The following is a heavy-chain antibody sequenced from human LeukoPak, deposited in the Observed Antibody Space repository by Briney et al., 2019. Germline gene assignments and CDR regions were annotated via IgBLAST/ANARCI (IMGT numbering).Heavy chain of an antibody. CDR2: ISSSGSTI. CDR1: GFSFNNAW. CDR3: ARDYGGSSPFDY. Sequence: PGGSLRLSCEASGFSFNNAWMTWVRQAPGKGLEWVSYISSSGSTIYYADSVKGRFTISRDNAKNSLYLQMNSLRAEDTAVYYCARDYGGSSPFDYWGQGTLVTVSS. V-gene: IGHV3-48*03. D-gene: IGHD4-23*01. J-gene: IGHJ4*02.